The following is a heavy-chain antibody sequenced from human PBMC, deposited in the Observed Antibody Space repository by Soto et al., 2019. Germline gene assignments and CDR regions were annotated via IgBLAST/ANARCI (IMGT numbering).Heavy chain of an antibody. CDR1: GFTFSSYS. V-gene: IGHV3-21*01. Sequence: GGSLRLSCAASGFTFSSYSMSWVRQAPGKGLEWVSSISSSSSYIYYADSVKGRFTISRDNAKNSLYLQMNSLRAEDTAVYYCARDLSGRYYYDSSGYYDLGYYYGMDVWGQGTTVTVSS. CDR3: ARDLSGRYYYDSSGYYDLGYYYGMDV. J-gene: IGHJ6*02. CDR2: ISSSSSYI. D-gene: IGHD3-22*01.